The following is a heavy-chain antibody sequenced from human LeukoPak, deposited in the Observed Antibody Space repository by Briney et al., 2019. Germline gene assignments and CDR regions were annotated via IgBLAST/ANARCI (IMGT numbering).Heavy chain of an antibody. V-gene: IGHV4-30-4*08. CDR2: FYYSGST. CDR1: GGSISSGDYY. J-gene: IGHJ6*03. CDR3: ATTDCSSTSCHYYYYYYMDV. Sequence: SETLSLPCTVSGGSISSGDYYWSWIRQPPGKGLEWIGYFYYSGSTYYNPSLKSRVTISGDTSKNQFSLKLSSVTAADMAVYYCATTDCSSTSCHYYYYYYMDVWGKGTTVTVSS. D-gene: IGHD2-2*01.